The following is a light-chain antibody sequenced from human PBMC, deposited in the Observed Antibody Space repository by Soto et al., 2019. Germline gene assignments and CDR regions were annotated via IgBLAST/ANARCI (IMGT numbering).Light chain of an antibody. J-gene: IGLJ1*01. Sequence: QSVLAQPASVSGSPGQSITISCTGTSSDVGAYHSVSWYQQHPHRAPQVIIYKGTQRPSGVSNRFSGSTSGNAASLTVSGLQAADEADYFCKSYAGSNTYVFGSGTKVTVL. CDR2: KGT. CDR3: KSYAGSNTYV. V-gene: IGLV2-14*02. CDR1: SSDVGAYHS.